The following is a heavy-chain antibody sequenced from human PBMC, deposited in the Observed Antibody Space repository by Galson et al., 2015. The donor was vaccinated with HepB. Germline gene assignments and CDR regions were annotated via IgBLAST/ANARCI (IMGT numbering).Heavy chain of an antibody. V-gene: IGHV4-59*08. CDR2: IYYSGST. CDR3: VRARKTVTHFDY. Sequence: SETLSLTCTVSGGSISSYYWSWIRQPPGKGLEWIGYIYYSGSTNYNPSLKSRVTISVDTSKNQFSLKLSSVTAADTAVYYCVRARKTVTHFDYWGQGTLVTVSS. CDR1: GGSISSYY. J-gene: IGHJ4*02. D-gene: IGHD4-17*01.